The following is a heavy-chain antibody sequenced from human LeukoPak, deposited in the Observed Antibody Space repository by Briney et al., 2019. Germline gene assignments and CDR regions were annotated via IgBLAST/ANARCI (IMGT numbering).Heavy chain of an antibody. CDR1: GGSFSGYY. D-gene: IGHD3-22*01. J-gene: IGHJ4*02. CDR2: ISGSGGST. V-gene: IGHV3-23*01. Sequence: PSETLSLTCAVYGGSFSGYYWSWVRQAPGKGLEWVSAISGSGGSTYYADSVKGRFTISRDNSKNTLYLQMNSLRAEDTAVYYCAKDQPPSYYYDSSGYSDYWGQGTLVTVSS. CDR3: AKDQPPSYYYDSSGYSDY.